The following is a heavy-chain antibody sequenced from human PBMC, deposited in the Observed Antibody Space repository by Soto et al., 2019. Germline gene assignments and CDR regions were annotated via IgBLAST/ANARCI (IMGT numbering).Heavy chain of an antibody. CDR3: ARDVRGYGDEGYYYYYGMDV. J-gene: IGHJ6*02. CDR1: GGTFSSYT. Sequence: QVQLVQSGAEVKKPGSSVKVSCKASGGTFSSYTISWVRQAPGQGLEWMGRIIPILGIANYAQKFQGRVTITADKSTSTAYMELSSLRSEDTAVYYCARDVRGYGDEGYYYYYGMDVWGQGTTVTVSS. V-gene: IGHV1-69*08. CDR2: IIPILGIA. D-gene: IGHD4-17*01.